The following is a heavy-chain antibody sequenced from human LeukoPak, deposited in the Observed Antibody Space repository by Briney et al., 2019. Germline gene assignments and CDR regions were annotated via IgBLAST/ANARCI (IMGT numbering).Heavy chain of an antibody. D-gene: IGHD6-19*01. J-gene: IGHJ4*02. CDR2: IYYSGST. CDR1: GGSISSSSYY. V-gene: IGHV4-39*01. Sequence: PSETLSLTCTVSGGSISSSSYYWGWIRQPPGKGLEWIGSIYYSGSTYYNPSLKSRVTISVDTSKNQFSLKLSSVTAADTAVYYCARQPLVEQWLVLVGGVDYWGQGTLVTVSS. CDR3: ARQPLVEQWLVLVGGVDY.